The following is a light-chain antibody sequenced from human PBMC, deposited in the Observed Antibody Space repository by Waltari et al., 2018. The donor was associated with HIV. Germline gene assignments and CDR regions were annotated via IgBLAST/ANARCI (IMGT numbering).Light chain of an antibody. CDR3: QSYDSSLSGWV. J-gene: IGLJ3*02. CDR2: ANT. V-gene: IGLV1-40*01. Sequence: QSVLTQPPSVSGAPGPRVSISCSGGSSTIGSGYDVHWYQQFPGRAPKVLIYANTNRPSGVPDRFSGSKSGYSASLVITGLQAEDDADYYCQSYDSSLSGWVFGGGTKLTVL. CDR1: SSTIGSGYD.